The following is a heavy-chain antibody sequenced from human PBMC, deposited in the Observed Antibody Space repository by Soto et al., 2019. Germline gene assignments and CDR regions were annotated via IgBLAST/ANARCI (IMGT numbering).Heavy chain of an antibody. CDR1: GYTLNELS. CDR2: FDPEDGET. D-gene: IGHD3-22*01. CDR3: ATEAQNYYDSSGSPRPYGMDV. Sequence: ASVKVSCRVSGYTLNELSMHWVRQAPGKGLEWMGGFDPEDGETIYAQKFQGRVTMTEDTSTDTAYMELSSLRSEDTAVYYCATEAQNYYDSSGSPRPYGMDVWRQGTTDTVSS. J-gene: IGHJ6*02. V-gene: IGHV1-24*01.